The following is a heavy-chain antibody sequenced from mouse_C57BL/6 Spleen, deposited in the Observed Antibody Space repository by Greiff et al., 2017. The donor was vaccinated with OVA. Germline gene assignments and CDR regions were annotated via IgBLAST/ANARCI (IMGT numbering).Heavy chain of an antibody. Sequence: DVMLVESGGDLVKPGGSLKLSCAASGFTFSSYGMSWVRQTPDKRLEWVATISSGGSYTYYPDSVKGRFTISRDNAKNTLYLQMSSLKSEDTAMYYCAGYYYGSSSRFAYWGQGTLVTVSA. V-gene: IGHV5-6*02. D-gene: IGHD1-1*01. CDR2: ISSGGSYT. CDR1: GFTFSSYG. J-gene: IGHJ3*01. CDR3: AGYYYGSSSRFAY.